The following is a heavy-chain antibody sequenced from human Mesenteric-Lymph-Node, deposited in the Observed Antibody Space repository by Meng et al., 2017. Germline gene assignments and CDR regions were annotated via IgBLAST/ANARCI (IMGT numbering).Heavy chain of an antibody. D-gene: IGHD1-26*01. V-gene: IGHV3-23*01. Sequence: GESLKISCAASGFSFSNFAMTWVRQAPGKGLEWVSNISAGGTIFLADPVKGRFTVSRDNSKSTLYLHMDIVRAEDTAIYHCAKDRVVESTGDAFDIWGRGTMVTVSS. CDR1: GFSFSNFA. CDR2: ISAGGTI. CDR3: AKDRVVESTGDAFDI. J-gene: IGHJ3*02.